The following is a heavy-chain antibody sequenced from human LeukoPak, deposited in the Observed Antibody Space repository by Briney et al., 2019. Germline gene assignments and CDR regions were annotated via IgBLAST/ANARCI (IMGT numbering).Heavy chain of an antibody. D-gene: IGHD1-26*01. Sequence: ASVKVSCKAPGYTFTGYYMHWVRQAPGQGLEWMGWINPNSGDTNYAQNFQGRVTMTRDTSISTAYMELSRLTSDDTAVYYCASFGWEGTFDIWGQGTMVTVSS. V-gene: IGHV1-2*02. CDR2: INPNSGDT. CDR1: GYTFTGYY. J-gene: IGHJ3*02. CDR3: ASFGWEGTFDI.